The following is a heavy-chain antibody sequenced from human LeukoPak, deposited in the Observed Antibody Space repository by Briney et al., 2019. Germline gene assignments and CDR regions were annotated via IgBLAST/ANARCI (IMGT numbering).Heavy chain of an antibody. CDR2: ISSSSSTI. D-gene: IGHD2-2*02. CDR1: GFTFSSYS. Sequence: GGSLRLSCAASGFTFSSYSMSWVRQAPGKGLEWVSYISSSSSTIYYADSVKGRFTISRDNAKNSLYLQMNSLRAEDTAVYYCAREGYCSSTSCYTAYWGQGTLVTASS. CDR3: AREGYCSSTSCYTAY. V-gene: IGHV3-48*01. J-gene: IGHJ4*02.